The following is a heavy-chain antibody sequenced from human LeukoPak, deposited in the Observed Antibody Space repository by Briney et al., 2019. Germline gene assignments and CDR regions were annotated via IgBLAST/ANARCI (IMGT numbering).Heavy chain of an antibody. D-gene: IGHD1-26*01. V-gene: IGHV3-66*01. CDR3: IRVQVGTTGFDS. CDR1: GFTVNTKY. J-gene: IGHJ4*02. Sequence: GGSLRLSCAASGFTVNTKYMSWVRQGPGTGLEWIAVVYSGGETFYADSVRGRFAVSRDISKNTMYLQMNSLRAEDTAVYYCIRVQVGTTGFDSWGQGTLVTVSS. CDR2: VYSGGET.